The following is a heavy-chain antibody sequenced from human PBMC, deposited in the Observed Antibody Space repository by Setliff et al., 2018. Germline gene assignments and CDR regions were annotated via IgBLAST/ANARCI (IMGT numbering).Heavy chain of an antibody. Sequence: SETLSLTCTVSGGSISSYYWSWIRQPPGKGLEWIGYIYNSGSTNYNPSLKSRVTMSVDTPKNQFSLKLTSVTAADTAVYYCRVWVTMIEVDSWAQGTLVTVSS. CDR2: IYNSGST. CDR1: GGSISSYY. J-gene: IGHJ4*02. D-gene: IGHD3-22*01. V-gene: IGHV4-59*03. CDR3: RVWVTMIEVDS.